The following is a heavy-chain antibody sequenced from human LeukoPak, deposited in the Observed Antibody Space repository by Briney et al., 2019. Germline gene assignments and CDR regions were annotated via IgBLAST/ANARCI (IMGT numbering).Heavy chain of an antibody. V-gene: IGHV3-48*01. CDR2: TSSSSSTI. D-gene: IGHD3-9*01. Sequence: PGGSLRLSCAASGFTFSSYSMNWVRQAPGKGLEWVSYTSSSSSTIYYADSVKGRFTISRDNAKNSLYLQMSSLRAEDTAVYYCAREDDILTYDAFDIWGQGTMVTVSS. CDR1: GFTFSSYS. J-gene: IGHJ3*02. CDR3: AREDDILTYDAFDI.